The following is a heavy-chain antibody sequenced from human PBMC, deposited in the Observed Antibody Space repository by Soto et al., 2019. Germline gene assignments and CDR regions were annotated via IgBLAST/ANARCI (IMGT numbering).Heavy chain of an antibody. Sequence: PGGSLRLSCAASGFTFSNYAMSWARQAPGKGLEWVSAISGSGGSTYYADSVKGRFTISRDNSKNTLYLQMSSLRAEDTAVYYWAKSLSTTFTSGYSTSWYHWGQETLVTVSS. V-gene: IGHV3-23*01. CDR1: GFTFSNYA. D-gene: IGHD6-13*01. CDR3: AKSLSTTFTSGYSTSWYH. J-gene: IGHJ5*02. CDR2: ISGSGGST.